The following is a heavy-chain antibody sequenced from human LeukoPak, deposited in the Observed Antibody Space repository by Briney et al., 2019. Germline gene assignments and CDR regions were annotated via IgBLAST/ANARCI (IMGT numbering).Heavy chain of an antibody. CDR1: GYSFTSYW. J-gene: IGHJ4*02. V-gene: IGHV5-51*01. CDR2: IYPGDSDT. D-gene: IGHD2-15*01. CDR3: VRNGGYCSGDSCSFAY. Sequence: GESLKISCKGSGYSFTSYWIGWVRQMPGKGLEWMGVIYPGDSDTRYSPSFQGQVTISADKSISTAYLQWSSLKASDTAMYYCVRNGGYCSGDSCSFAYWGQGTWSPSPQ.